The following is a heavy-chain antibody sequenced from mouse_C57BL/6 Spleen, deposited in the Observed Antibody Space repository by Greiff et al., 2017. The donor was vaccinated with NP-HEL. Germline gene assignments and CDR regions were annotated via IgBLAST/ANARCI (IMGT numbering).Heavy chain of an antibody. Sequence: EVQLVESGPGMVKPSQSLSLTCTVTGYSITSGYDWHWIRHFPGNKLEWMGYISYSGSTNYNPSLKSRISITHDTSKNHFFLKLNSVTTEDTATYDCARGGIYDGYPAWFAYWGQGTLVTVSA. V-gene: IGHV3-1*01. CDR3: ARGGIYDGYPAWFAY. CDR1: GYSITSGYD. D-gene: IGHD2-3*01. J-gene: IGHJ3*01. CDR2: ISYSGST.